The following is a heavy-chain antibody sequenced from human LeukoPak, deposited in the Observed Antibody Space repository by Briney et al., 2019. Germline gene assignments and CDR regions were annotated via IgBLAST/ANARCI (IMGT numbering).Heavy chain of an antibody. J-gene: IGHJ4*02. CDR2: LYYSGST. Sequence: TPSETLSLTCTVSGGSINNSSSYWGWIRQPPGKGLEWIGSLYYSGSTYYNPSLKSRVTMSVDTSKNQFSLQMRSVTAADTAVYYCARRVTVHYSSFDYWGQGTLVTVSS. CDR3: ARRVTVHYSSFDY. CDR1: GGSINNSSSY. V-gene: IGHV4-39*07. D-gene: IGHD2-15*01.